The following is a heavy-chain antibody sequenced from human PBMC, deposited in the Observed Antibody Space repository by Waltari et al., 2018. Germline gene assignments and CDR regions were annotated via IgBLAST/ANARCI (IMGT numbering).Heavy chain of an antibody. Sequence: QVQLVQSGAEVKKPGASVKVSCKASGYTFTGYYMHRVRQAPGPGLEWMGWINPNSGCTNYAQKFQGRVTMTRDTSISTAYMELSRLRSDDTAVYYCARVHYGGNRNWFDPWGQGTLVTVSS. CDR1: GYTFTGYY. D-gene: IGHD2-15*01. CDR2: INPNSGCT. CDR3: ARVHYGGNRNWFDP. V-gene: IGHV1-2*02. J-gene: IGHJ5*02.